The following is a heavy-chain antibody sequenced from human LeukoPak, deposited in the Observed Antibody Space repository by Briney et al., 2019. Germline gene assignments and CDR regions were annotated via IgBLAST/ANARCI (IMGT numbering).Heavy chain of an antibody. CDR1: GFTVSSNY. J-gene: IGHJ4*02. CDR2: IYSGGST. Sequence: GGSLRLSCAASGFTVSSNYMSWVRQAPGKGLEWVSVIYSGGSTYYADSVKGRFTISRDKSKNTLYLQMNSLRAEDTAAYYCARSKQGSAPDYWGQGTLVTVSS. V-gene: IGHV3-66*01. D-gene: IGHD3-10*01. CDR3: ARSKQGSAPDY.